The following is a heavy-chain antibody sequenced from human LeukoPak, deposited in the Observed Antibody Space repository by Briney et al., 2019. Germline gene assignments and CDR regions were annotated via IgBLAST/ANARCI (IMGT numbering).Heavy chain of an antibody. CDR3: ATLSYCSGGSCYINWFDP. CDR2: FDPEDGET. CDR1: GYTLTELS. J-gene: IGHJ5*02. D-gene: IGHD2-15*01. Sequence: ASVKVSCKVSGYTLTELSMHWVRQAPGKGLEWMGGFDPEDGETIYAQKFQGRVTMTEDTSTDTAYMELSSLRSEDTAAYYCATLSYCSGGSCYINWFDPWGQGTLVTVSS. V-gene: IGHV1-24*01.